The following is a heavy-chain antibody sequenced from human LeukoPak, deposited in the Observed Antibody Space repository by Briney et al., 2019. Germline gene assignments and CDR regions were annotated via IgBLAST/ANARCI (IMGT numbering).Heavy chain of an antibody. CDR1: GFTFSSYS. V-gene: IGHV3-21*01. D-gene: IGHD4-11*01. Sequence: GGSLRLSCAASGFTFSSYSMNWVRQAPGKGLEWVSSISSSSSYTYYADSVKGRFTISRDNAKNSLYLQMNSLRAEDTAVYYCVRDAPYSHFDYWGQGTLVTVSS. CDR2: ISSSSSYT. CDR3: VRDAPYSHFDY. J-gene: IGHJ4*02.